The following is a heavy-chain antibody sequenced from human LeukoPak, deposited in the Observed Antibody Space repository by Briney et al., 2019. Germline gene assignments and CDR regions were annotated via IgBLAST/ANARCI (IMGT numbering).Heavy chain of an antibody. V-gene: IGHV3-53*01. CDR2: IYSGGST. D-gene: IGHD4-17*01. CDR3: ARVLGVSYGDYSAFDI. J-gene: IGHJ3*02. Sequence: PGGSLRLSCAASGFTVSSNYMSWVRQAPGKGLEWVSVIYSGGSTYYADSVKGRFTISRDNSKNTLYLQMNSLRAEDTAVYYCARVLGVSYGDYSAFDIWGQGTMVTVSS. CDR1: GFTVSSNY.